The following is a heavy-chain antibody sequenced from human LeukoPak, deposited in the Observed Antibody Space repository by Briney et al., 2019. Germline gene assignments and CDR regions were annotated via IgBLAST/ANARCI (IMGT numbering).Heavy chain of an antibody. CDR3: AKDRSYYDSGGFRNFDY. CDR2: ISYDGSNK. CDR1: GFTFSSYA. V-gene: IGHV3-30-3*01. D-gene: IGHD3-22*01. Sequence: GGSLRLSCAASGFTFSSYAMHWVRQARGKGLEWVAVISYDGSNKYYADSVKGRFTISRDNSKNTLYLQMNSLRPEDTAVYYCAKDRSYYDSGGFRNFDYWGQGTLVTVSS. J-gene: IGHJ4*02.